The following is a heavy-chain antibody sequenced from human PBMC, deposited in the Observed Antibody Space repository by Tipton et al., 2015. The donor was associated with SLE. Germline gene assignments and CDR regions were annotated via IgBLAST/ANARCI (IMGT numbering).Heavy chain of an antibody. CDR2: IRSKTFGGAA. CDR3: IRERQTYCSGATCYHKVHAY. CDR1: GFTFTNYA. V-gene: IGHV3-49*04. D-gene: IGHD2-15*01. J-gene: IGHJ4*02. Sequence: SLRLSCAASGFTFTNYAIHWVRQAPGKGLEWVGFIRSKTFGGAAEYAPSVTGRFTISRDDSKSIVSLQMNYLKPEDTAVYYCIRERQTYCSGATCYHKVHAYWGQGTLVTVSS.